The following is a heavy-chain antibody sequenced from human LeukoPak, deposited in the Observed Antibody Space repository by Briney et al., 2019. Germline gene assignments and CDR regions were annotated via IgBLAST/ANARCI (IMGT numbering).Heavy chain of an antibody. CDR2: INISTGNP. J-gene: IGHJ4*02. Sequence: ASGNLSRNASGYTFTSYALNRVRQAPGQGHEWMGWINISTGNPTYAQGFAGRFVCALNTSVSTAYLQISSLNAEDTAVYYCARGVVVPAAPPRWGVVYWGRGTLVTVSS. D-gene: IGHD2-2*01. CDR3: ARGVVVPAAPPRWGVVY. CDR1: GYTFTSYA. V-gene: IGHV7-4-1*02.